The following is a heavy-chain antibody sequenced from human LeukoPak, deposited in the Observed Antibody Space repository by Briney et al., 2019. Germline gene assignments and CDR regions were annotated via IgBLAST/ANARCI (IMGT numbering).Heavy chain of an antibody. CDR2: ISYDGSNK. Sequence: GRSLRLSCAASGFTFSSYATHWVRQAPGKGLEWVAVISYDGSNKYYADSVKGRFTISRDNSKNTLYLQMNSLRAEDTAVYYCARDTSASIIAAAGLDYWGQGTLVTVSS. V-gene: IGHV3-30-3*01. D-gene: IGHD6-13*01. J-gene: IGHJ4*02. CDR3: ARDTSASIIAAAGLDY. CDR1: GFTFSSYA.